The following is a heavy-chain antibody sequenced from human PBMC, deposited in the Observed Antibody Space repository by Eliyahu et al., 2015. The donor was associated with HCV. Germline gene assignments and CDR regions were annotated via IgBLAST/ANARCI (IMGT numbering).Heavy chain of an antibody. D-gene: IGHD6-13*01. V-gene: IGHV5-51*01. CDR2: IYPADSDT. CDR3: ARLGSSWYFDY. CDR1: GYSFTSDY. J-gene: IGHJ4*02. Sequence: EVQLVQSGAEVKKPGESLKISCKGSGYSFTSDYIGWVRQVPGKGLGGVGVIYPADSDTRFSPSFQGQVTFSADKSISTAYLQWNSLKASDTAIYFCARLGSSWYFDYWGQGTLVTVSS.